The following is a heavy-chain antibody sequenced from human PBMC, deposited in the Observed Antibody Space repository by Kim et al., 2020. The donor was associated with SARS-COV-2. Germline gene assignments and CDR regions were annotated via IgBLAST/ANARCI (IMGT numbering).Heavy chain of an antibody. CDR2: ISYDGSNK. Sequence: GGSLRLSCAASGFTFSSYAMHWVRQAPGKGLEWVAVISYDGSNKYYADSVKGRFTISRDNSKNTLYLQMNSLRAEDTAVYYCAREYSSSCPDYWGQGTLVTVSS. CDR1: GFTFSSYA. V-gene: IGHV3-30-3*01. D-gene: IGHD6-13*01. CDR3: AREYSSSCPDY. J-gene: IGHJ4*02.